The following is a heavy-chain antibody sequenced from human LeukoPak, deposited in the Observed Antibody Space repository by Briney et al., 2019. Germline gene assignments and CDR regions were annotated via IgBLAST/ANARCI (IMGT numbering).Heavy chain of an antibody. Sequence: TPSETLSLTCAVSGGSISSSNWWSWVRQPPGKGLEWIGEIYHGGSTNYNPSLKSRVTISVDKSKNQFSLKLSSVTAADTAVYYCARVRGYGRDYYYYYMDVWGKGTTVTVSS. CDR2: IYHGGST. D-gene: IGHD5-18*01. CDR1: GGSISSSNW. CDR3: ARVRGYGRDYYYYYMDV. J-gene: IGHJ6*03. V-gene: IGHV4-4*02.